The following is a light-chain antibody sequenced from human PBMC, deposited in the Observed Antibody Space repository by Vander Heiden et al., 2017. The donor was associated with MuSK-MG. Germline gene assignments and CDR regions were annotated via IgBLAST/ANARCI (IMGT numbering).Light chain of an antibody. CDR2: LGS. V-gene: IGKV2-28*01. CDR1: QSLLHSNGYTY. J-gene: IGKJ5*01. CDR3: RQAVQSPLT. Sequence: DIVMTQSPLSLPVTPGEPASISCRSSQSLLHSNGYTYLDWYLQKPGQSPQLLIYLGSNRASGVPDRFSGSGSGTFFTLRISRVEAEDVGVYYCRQAVQSPLTFGQGTQLDIK.